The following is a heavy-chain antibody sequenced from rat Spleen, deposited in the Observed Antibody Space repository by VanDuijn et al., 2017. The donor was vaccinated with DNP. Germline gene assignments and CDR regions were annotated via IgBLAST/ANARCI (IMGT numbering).Heavy chain of an antibody. CDR2: IINDGSRT. D-gene: IGHD1-2*01. V-gene: IGHV5S10*01. CDR1: GFTFSDYN. Sequence: EVQLVDSGGGLVQPERSLKLSCTASGFTFSDYNLAWVRQAPKKGLEWVATIINDGSRTYYRDSVKGRFTISRDNAENTVYLQMNSLRSEDTATYYCAKANGRDWGQGVMVTVSS. J-gene: IGHJ2*01. CDR3: AKANGRD.